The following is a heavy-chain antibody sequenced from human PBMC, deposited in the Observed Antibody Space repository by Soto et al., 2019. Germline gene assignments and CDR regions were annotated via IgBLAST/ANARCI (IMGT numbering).Heavy chain of an antibody. J-gene: IGHJ4*02. CDR2: IYYSGST. D-gene: IGHD6-19*01. CDR1: GGSISSYY. Sequence: SETLSLTCAVCGGSISSYYWSGIRQPPGKGLEWIGYIYYSGSTNYNPSLKSRVTISVDTSKNQFSLKLSSVTAADTAVYYCARHERDSSGWYYFDYWGQGTLVTVSS. V-gene: IGHV4-59*08. CDR3: ARHERDSSGWYYFDY.